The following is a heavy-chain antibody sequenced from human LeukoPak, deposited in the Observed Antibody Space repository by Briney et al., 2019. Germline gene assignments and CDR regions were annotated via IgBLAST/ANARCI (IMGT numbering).Heavy chain of an antibody. CDR3: ARDRLGDFWSGYNY. J-gene: IGHJ4*02. CDR2: IYSGGRA. V-gene: IGHV3-53*01. CDR1: GFIVSSNY. Sequence: GGSLRLSCAASGFIVSSNYMSWVRQAPGKGLEWVSVIYSGGRAYYADSVKGRFTISRDNAKNSLYLQMNSLRAEDTAVYYCARDRLGDFWSGYNYWGQGTLVTVSS. D-gene: IGHD3-3*01.